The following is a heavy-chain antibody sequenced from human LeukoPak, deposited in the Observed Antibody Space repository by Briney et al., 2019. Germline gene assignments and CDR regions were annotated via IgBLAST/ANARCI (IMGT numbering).Heavy chain of an antibody. CDR3: ARVTGYMIEDYFDY. V-gene: IGHV4-59*01. Sequence: PETLSLTCTVSGGSLSSYYRSWIRQPPGKGLEWIGYIYYSGSTNYNPSLKSRVTISVDTSKNQFSLKLSSVTAADTAVYYCARVTGYMIEDYFDYWGQGTLVTVSS. D-gene: IGHD3-22*01. J-gene: IGHJ4*02. CDR2: IYYSGST. CDR1: GGSLSSYY.